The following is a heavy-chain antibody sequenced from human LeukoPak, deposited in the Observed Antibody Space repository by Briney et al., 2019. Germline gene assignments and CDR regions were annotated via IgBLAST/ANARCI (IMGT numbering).Heavy chain of an antibody. D-gene: IGHD6-13*01. CDR1: GGSISTYY. J-gene: IGHJ4*02. Sequence: SETLSLTCTVSGGSISTYYWSWIRQSPGKGLEWIGCISYSGSTNYNPSLKSRVTISGDTSKNQISLRLRSVTAADTAVYYCAIGADSSTWYLRLWGRGTQVTVSS. CDR2: ISYSGST. V-gene: IGHV4-59*01. CDR3: AIGADSSTWYLRL.